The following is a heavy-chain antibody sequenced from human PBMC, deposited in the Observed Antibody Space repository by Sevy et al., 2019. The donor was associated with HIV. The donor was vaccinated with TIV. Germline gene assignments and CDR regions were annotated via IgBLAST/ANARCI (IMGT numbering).Heavy chain of an antibody. CDR3: ARDPNDYGDYVYYLYGMDV. J-gene: IGHJ6*02. Sequence: GGSLRLSCAASGFTFSSYAVHWVRQAPGKGLEWVAVISYDGSKKYYPDSAKGRFTISRDNSKNTLYLQMNSLRPEDTAVYYCARDPNDYGDYVYYLYGMDVWGQGTTVTVSS. CDR2: ISYDGSKK. D-gene: IGHD4-17*01. V-gene: IGHV3-30-3*01. CDR1: GFTFSSYA.